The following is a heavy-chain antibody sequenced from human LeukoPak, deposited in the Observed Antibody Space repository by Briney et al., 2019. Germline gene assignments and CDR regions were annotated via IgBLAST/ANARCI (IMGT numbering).Heavy chain of an antibody. CDR3: ARVGRQLWFGELAPPDYYYYYYMDV. V-gene: IGHV4-39*07. CDR2: IYYSGST. CDR1: GGSISSSSYY. Sequence: SETLSLTCTVSGGSISSSSYYWGWIRQPPGEGLEWIGSIYYSGSTYYNPSLKSRVTISVDTSKNQFSLKLSSVTAADTAVYYCARVGRQLWFGELAPPDYYYYYYMDVWGKGTTVTVSS. J-gene: IGHJ6*03. D-gene: IGHD3-10*01.